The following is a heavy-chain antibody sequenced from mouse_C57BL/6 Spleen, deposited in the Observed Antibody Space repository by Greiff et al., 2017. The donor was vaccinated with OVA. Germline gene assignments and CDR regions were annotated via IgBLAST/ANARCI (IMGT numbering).Heavy chain of an antibody. Sequence: EVHLVESGGGLVKPGGSLKLSCAASGFTFSSYAMSWVRQTPEKRLEWVATISDGGSYTYYPDNVKGRFTISRDNAKNNLYLQMSHLKSEDTAMYYCARDGYSNYLDAMDYWGQGTSVTVSS. CDR3: ARDGYSNYLDAMDY. V-gene: IGHV5-4*01. CDR1: GFTFSSYA. D-gene: IGHD2-5*01. J-gene: IGHJ4*01. CDR2: ISDGGSYT.